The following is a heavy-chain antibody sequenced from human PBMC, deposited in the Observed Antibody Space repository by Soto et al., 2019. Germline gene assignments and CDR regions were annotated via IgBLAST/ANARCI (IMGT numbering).Heavy chain of an antibody. D-gene: IGHD6-13*01. CDR2: IWSDGSDK. Sequence: QVQLVESGGGVVQPGGSLRLSCATSGFTFSDSGMHWVRQAPGKGLEWVAVIWSDGSDKSYADSVEGRFTISRDNSKKKLFLQRNRLGAEDKAVYYCVRGNPYSSPAGWGGGFDYWGQGTLVTVSS. J-gene: IGHJ4*02. CDR1: GFTFSDSG. CDR3: VRGNPYSSPAGWGGGFDY. V-gene: IGHV3-33*01.